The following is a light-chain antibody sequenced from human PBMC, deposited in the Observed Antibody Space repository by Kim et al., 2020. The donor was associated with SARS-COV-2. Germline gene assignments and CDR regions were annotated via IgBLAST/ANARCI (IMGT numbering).Light chain of an antibody. Sequence: RQRVTISCSGSRSNSGSNSVSWYQHVPGKAPKLVIYYDDLVPSGASDRFSGSKSGTSASLAITGLQSEDEGDYYCAAWDDSLNALVFGGGTQLTVL. V-gene: IGLV1-36*01. CDR3: AAWDDSLNALV. CDR1: RSNSGSNS. J-gene: IGLJ2*01. CDR2: YDD.